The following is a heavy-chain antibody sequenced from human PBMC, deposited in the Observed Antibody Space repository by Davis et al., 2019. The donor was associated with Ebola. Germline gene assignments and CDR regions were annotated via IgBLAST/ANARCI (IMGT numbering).Heavy chain of an antibody. V-gene: IGHV4-59*01. CDR1: GGSINTYY. Sequence: MPSETLSLTCTVSGGSINTYYWSWIRQPPGKGLEWIAYIHHSGSTDYHPSPKSRVTMSFDTSKNQFSLKLSSVTIADTAVYYCARDVRNTALYGLDVWGQGTTVTVSS. J-gene: IGHJ6*02. CDR3: ARDVRNTALYGLDV. CDR2: IHHSGST. D-gene: IGHD5-18*01.